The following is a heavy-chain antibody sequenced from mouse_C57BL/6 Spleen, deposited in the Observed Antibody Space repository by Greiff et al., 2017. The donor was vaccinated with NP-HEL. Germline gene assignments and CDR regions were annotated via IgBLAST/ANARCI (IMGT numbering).Heavy chain of an antibody. V-gene: IGHV1-69*01. CDR1: GYTFTSYW. Sequence: QVQLQQPGAELVMPGASVKLSCKASGYTFTSYWMHWVKQRPGQGLEWIGEIDPSDSYTNYNQKFKGKSTLTVDKSSSTAYMQLSSLTSEDSAVYYCARSWNYYGSHFDYWGQGTTLTVSS. J-gene: IGHJ2*01. D-gene: IGHD1-1*01. CDR2: IDPSDSYT. CDR3: ARSWNYYGSHFDY.